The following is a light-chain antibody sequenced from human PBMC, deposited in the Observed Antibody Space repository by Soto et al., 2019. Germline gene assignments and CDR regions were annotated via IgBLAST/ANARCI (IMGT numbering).Light chain of an antibody. Sequence: AIQMTQSPSSLSASVGDRVTITCRASQDIRTELGWYQQKPGKAPKLLIYGATTLQSGVPSRFSGSGSGTDFTLTIIGLQPEDFATYFCLQDYNYPRTFGQGTKVEVK. CDR1: QDIRTE. CDR2: GAT. V-gene: IGKV1-6*01. J-gene: IGKJ1*01. CDR3: LQDYNYPRT.